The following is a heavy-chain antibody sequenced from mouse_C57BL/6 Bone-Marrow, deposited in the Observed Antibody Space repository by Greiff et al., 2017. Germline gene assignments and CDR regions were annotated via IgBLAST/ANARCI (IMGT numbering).Heavy chain of an antibody. CDR1: GYTFTSYG. CDR3: ARPLYYFDY. Sequence: QVQLQQSGAELARPGASVKLSCKASGYTFTSYGISWVKQRTGQGLEWIGEIYPRSGNTYSNEKFKGKATLTADRSASTTYREIRGLTSEDSAVYFCARPLYYFDYWGQGTTLTVSS. V-gene: IGHV1-81*01. J-gene: IGHJ2*01. CDR2: IYPRSGNT.